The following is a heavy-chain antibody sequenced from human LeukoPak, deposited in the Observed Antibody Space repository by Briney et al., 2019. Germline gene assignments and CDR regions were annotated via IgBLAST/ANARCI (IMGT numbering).Heavy chain of an antibody. CDR3: ARDLKGVVINWFDP. CDR2: INPNSGGT. Sequence: ASVKVSCMASGYTFTGYYMHWVRQAPGQGLEWMGRINPNSGGTNYAQKFQGRVTMTRDTSISTAYMELSRLRSDDTAVYYCARDLKGVVINWFDPWGQGTLVTVSS. CDR1: GYTFTGYY. V-gene: IGHV1-2*06. J-gene: IGHJ5*02. D-gene: IGHD4-23*01.